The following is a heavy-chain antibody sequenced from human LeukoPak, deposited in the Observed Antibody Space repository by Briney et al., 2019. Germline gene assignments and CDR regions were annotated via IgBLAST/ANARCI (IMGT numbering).Heavy chain of an antibody. CDR1: GFTFRNFA. V-gene: IGHV3-23*01. CDR2: IGGGDT. D-gene: IGHD2-8*01. J-gene: IGHJ4*02. Sequence: GGSLRLSCSASGFTFRNFAISWVRQAPGKGLEWVSSIGGGDTYYADSVKGRFTISRDDPRSTVDLQMSSLRAEDTAVYYCAKDGQSFNSMYDYFDSWGQGTLVTVSS. CDR3: AKDGQSFNSMYDYFDS.